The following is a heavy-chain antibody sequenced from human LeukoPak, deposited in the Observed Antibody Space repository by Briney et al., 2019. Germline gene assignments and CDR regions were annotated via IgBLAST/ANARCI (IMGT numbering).Heavy chain of an antibody. D-gene: IGHD3-9*01. CDR2: IYTSGST. Sequence: NPSKTLSLTCTVSGGSISSYYWSWIRQPAGKGLEWIGRIYTSGSTNYNPSLKSRVTMSVDTSKNQFSLKLSSVTAADTAVYYCARQYYDILTGYSRRSYYFDYWGQGTLVTVSS. J-gene: IGHJ4*02. CDR3: ARQYYDILTGYSRRSYYFDY. V-gene: IGHV4-4*07. CDR1: GGSISSYY.